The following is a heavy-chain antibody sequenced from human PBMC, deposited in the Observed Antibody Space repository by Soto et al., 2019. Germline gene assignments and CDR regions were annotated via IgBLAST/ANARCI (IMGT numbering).Heavy chain of an antibody. CDR1: GFSVSGSS. D-gene: IGHD5-18*01. V-gene: IGHV3-53*01. J-gene: IGHJ4*02. CDR3: ARVNTTLVDHFDC. Sequence: GGSLRLSCVVSGFSVSGSSIFWVRQATGKGLEWVSLMHRGGSTDNADSVKGRFTTSRDKSKNTLYLHMNGLRVEDTAVYCCARVNTTLVDHFDCWGQGTLVTVSS. CDR2: MHRGGST.